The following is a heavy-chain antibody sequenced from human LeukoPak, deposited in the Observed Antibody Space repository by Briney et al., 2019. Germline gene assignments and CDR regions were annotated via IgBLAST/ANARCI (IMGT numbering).Heavy chain of an antibody. CDR1: AFTFSSYS. Sequence: GGSLRLSCAASAFTFSSYSMNWVRQAPGKGLEWGSYISSSSSTIYYADSVKGRFTISRDNAKNSLYLQMNSLRAEDTAVYYCARDPSSWYYYYMDVWGKGTTVTVSS. J-gene: IGHJ6*03. CDR2: ISSSSSTI. V-gene: IGHV3-48*01. D-gene: IGHD6-13*01. CDR3: ARDPSSWYYYYMDV.